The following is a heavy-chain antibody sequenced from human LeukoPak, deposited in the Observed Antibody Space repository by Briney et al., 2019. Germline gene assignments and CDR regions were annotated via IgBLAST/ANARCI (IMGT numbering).Heavy chain of an antibody. CDR2: INPDSGDT. CDR1: GGTFSSYA. D-gene: IGHD3-10*01. J-gene: IGHJ5*01. V-gene: IGHV1-2*02. CDR3: ARNYYGSGSYYPTNWFDS. Sequence: GASVKVSCKASGGTFSSYAISWVRQAPGQGLEWMGWINPDSGDTNYAQNYQGRVTMTRDTSLNTACLELSSLRFDDTAVYYCARNYYGSGSYYPTNWFDSWGQGTLVTVSS.